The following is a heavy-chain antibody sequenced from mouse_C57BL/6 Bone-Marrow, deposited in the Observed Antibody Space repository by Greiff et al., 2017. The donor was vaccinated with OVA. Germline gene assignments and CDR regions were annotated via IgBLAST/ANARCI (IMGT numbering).Heavy chain of an antibody. V-gene: IGHV1-64*01. Sequence: QVQLQQPGAELVKPGASVKLSCKASGYTFTSYWMHWVKQRPGQGLEWIGMIHPNSGSTNYNEKFKSKATLTVDKSSSTAYMQLSSLTSEDSAVYYCARSAAGGTFFDYWGQGTTRTVAS. CDR1: GYTFTSYW. J-gene: IGHJ2*01. CDR2: IHPNSGST. CDR3: ARSAAGGTFFDY. D-gene: IGHD3-3*01.